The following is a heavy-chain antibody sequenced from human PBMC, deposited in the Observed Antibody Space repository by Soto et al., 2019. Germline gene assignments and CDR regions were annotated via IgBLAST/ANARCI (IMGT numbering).Heavy chain of an antibody. CDR2: ISYDGSNK. CDR1: GFTFSSYG. Sequence: GGSLRLSCAASGFTFSSYGMHWVRQAPGRGLEWVAVISYDGSNKYYADSVKGRFTISRDNSKNTLYLQMNSLRAEDTAVYYCAKAGGRAVAALIYYYYYMDVWGKGTTVTVSS. J-gene: IGHJ6*03. V-gene: IGHV3-30*18. CDR3: AKAGGRAVAALIYYYYYMDV. D-gene: IGHD6-19*01.